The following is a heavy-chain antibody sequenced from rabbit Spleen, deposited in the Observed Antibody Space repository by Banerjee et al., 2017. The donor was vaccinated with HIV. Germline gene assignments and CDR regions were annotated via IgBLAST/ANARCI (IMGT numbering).Heavy chain of an antibody. D-gene: IGHD2-1*01. CDR1: GFDFSSYG. Sequence: QEQLVESGGGQVQPGGSLKLSCKASGFDFSSYGMSWVRQAPGKGLEWIGYIEPIFGKTYYASWVNGRFTVSSHNAQNTLYLQLNSLTAADTATYFCVRDLGYDDYSEKGYFNLWGPGTLVTVS. J-gene: IGHJ4*01. V-gene: IGHV1S47*01. CDR3: VRDLGYDDYSEKGYFNL. CDR2: IEPIFGKT.